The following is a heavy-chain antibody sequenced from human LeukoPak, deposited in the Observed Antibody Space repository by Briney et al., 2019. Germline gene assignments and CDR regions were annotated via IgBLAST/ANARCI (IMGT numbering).Heavy chain of an antibody. V-gene: IGHV1-46*01. D-gene: IGHD2-8*01. CDR2: INPSGGST. Sequence: ASVKVSCKASGYNFISYYMHWVRQAPGQGLERMGIINPSGGSTSYAQKFQDRVTMTRVTPTSTVYMELSIFKSEDTALYYCAREDVVLVDAVRYSYYGMDVWGQGTTVTVSS. CDR1: GYNFISYY. J-gene: IGHJ6*02. CDR3: AREDVVLVDAVRYSYYGMDV.